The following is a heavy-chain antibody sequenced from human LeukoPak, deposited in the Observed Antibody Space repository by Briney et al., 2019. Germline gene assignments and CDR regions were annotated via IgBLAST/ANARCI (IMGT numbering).Heavy chain of an antibody. CDR2: IYHSGST. Sequence: SETLSLTCTVSGGSISSGGYYWSWIRQPPGKGLEWIGYIYHSGSTYYNPSLKSRVTISVDRSKNQFSLKLSSVTAADTAVYYCARRLGPYDYVWGSYRVLDAFDIWGQGTMVTVSS. D-gene: IGHD3-16*02. CDR3: ARRLGPYDYVWGSYRVLDAFDI. V-gene: IGHV4-30-2*01. CDR1: GGSISSGGYY. J-gene: IGHJ3*02.